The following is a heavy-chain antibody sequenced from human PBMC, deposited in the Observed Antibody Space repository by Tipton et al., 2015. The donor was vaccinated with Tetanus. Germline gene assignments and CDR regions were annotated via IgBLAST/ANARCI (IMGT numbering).Heavy chain of an antibody. CDR3: ARWGPGVTTWGFDF. V-gene: IGHV4-61*02. J-gene: IGHJ4*02. CDR1: GGSISSGGYY. Sequence: LRLSCTVSGGSISSGGYYWSWIRQHPGKGLEWIGRLHSSGDTTYNPSLKSRVTMSVDTSKNQFSLRLSSVTAADTALYFCARWGPGVTTWGFDFWGQGTLVTVSS. D-gene: IGHD3-16*01. CDR2: LHSSGDT.